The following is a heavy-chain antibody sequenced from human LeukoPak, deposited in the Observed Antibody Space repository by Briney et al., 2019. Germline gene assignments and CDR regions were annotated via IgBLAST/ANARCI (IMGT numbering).Heavy chain of an antibody. CDR3: ARIKRVLRYFDWSVRWFDP. D-gene: IGHD3-9*01. J-gene: IGHJ5*02. V-gene: IGHV4-4*02. CDR1: GGSISSDNW. Sequence: SGTLSLTCAVSGGSISSDNWWGWVRQTPGKGLEWIGEIYHSGGTNYNPSLKSRVTISVDTSKNQFSLKLSSVTAADTAVYYCARIKRVLRYFDWSVRWFDPWGQGTLVTVSS. CDR2: IYHSGGT.